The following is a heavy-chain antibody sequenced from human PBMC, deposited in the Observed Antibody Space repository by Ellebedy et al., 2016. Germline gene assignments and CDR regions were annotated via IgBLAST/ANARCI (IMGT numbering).Heavy chain of an antibody. CDR1: GFTFSSYS. CDR3: ARDPRNIWFGELSPPGWFDP. CDR2: ISSSSSTI. V-gene: IGHV3-48*04. Sequence: GESLKISCAASGFTFSSYSMNWVRQAPGKGLEWVSYISSSSSTIYYADSVKGRFTISRDNAKNSLYLQMNSLRAEDTAVYYCARDPRNIWFGELSPPGWFDPWGQGTLVTVSS. D-gene: IGHD3-10*01. J-gene: IGHJ5*02.